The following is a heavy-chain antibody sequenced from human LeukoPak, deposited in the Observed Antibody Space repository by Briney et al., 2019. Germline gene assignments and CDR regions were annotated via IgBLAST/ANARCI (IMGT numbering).Heavy chain of an antibody. V-gene: IGHV4-31*03. CDR3: ARDQSYGEFDY. CDR1: GGSISSGGYY. Sequence: SETLSLTCTVSGGSISSGGYYWSWIRQHPGKGLEWTGYIYYSGSTYYNPSLKSRVTISVDTSKNQFSLKLSSVTAADTAVYYCARDQSYGEFDYWGQGTLVTVSS. CDR2: IYYSGST. D-gene: IGHD4-17*01. J-gene: IGHJ4*02.